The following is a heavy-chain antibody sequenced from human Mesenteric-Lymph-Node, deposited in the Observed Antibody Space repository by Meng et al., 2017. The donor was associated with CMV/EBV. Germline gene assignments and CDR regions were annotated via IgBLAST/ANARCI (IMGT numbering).Heavy chain of an antibody. J-gene: IGHJ5*02. Sequence: ALTFRSYSMNWVLQAPGKRLVWFSSISSRIRYISYSDPVYRRFTISRENAKNTLYQKMNSRRADDTAVYYCAKGCGWDKRGFDPWGQGTLVTVSS. D-gene: IGHD6-19*01. CDR1: ALTFRSYS. V-gene: IGHV3-21*04. CDR3: AKGCGWDKRGFDP. CDR2: ISSRIRYI.